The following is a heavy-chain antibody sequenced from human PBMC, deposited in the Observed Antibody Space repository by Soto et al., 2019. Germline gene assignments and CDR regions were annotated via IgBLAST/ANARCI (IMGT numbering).Heavy chain of an antibody. D-gene: IGHD2-15*01. J-gene: IGHJ6*01. Sequence: PGGALRLSCAAAAVTFSRDLMHWVRQATVKELVWVSRINSDGSIPSSADSVKGRFTISRDNAKNTLYLQMNSLRAEATAVYYCASDRPPVGSVVVVAGTDAMDVWGHGTTVTVSS. CDR2: INSDGSIP. CDR3: ASDRPPVGSVVVVAGTDAMDV. CDR1: AVTFSRDL. V-gene: IGHV3-74*01.